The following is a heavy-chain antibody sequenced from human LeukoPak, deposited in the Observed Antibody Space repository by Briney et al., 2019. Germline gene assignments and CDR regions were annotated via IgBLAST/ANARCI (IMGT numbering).Heavy chain of an antibody. J-gene: IGHJ6*03. CDR2: ISAYNGNT. CDR3: ARDVGGVLVQQQLVLYYYYYMDV. CDR1: GYTFTSYG. D-gene: IGHD6-13*01. Sequence: ASVNVSCKASGYTFTSYGISWVRQAPGQGLEWMGWISAYNGNTNYAQKLQGRVTMTTDTSTSTAYMELRRLRSDGTAVYYYARDVGGVLVQQQLVLYYYYYMDVWGKGTTVTISS. V-gene: IGHV1-18*01.